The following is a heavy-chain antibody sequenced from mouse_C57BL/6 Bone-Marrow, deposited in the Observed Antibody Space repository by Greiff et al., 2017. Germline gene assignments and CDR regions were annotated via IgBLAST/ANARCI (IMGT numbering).Heavy chain of an antibody. CDR1: GFTFSSYS. V-gene: IGHV5-4*01. CDR3: ARSWFAY. Sequence: EVQLQESGGGLVKPGGSLKLSCAASGFTFSSYSMSWVRQTPEKRLEWVATISDGGSYTYYPDNVKGRFTISRDNAKNNLYLQMSHLKSEDTAMDYCARSWFAYWGQGTLVTVSA. J-gene: IGHJ3*01. CDR2: ISDGGSYT.